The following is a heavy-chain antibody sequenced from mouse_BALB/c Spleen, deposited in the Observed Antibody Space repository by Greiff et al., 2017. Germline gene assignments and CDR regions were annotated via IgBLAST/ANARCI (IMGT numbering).Heavy chain of an antibody. CDR1: GYSITSGYY. CDR2: ISYDGSN. V-gene: IGHV3-6*02. CDR3: ARGGYGNYPDY. Sequence: DVQLQESGPGLVKPSQSLSLTCSVTGYSITSGYYWNWIRQFPGNKLEWMGYISYDGSNNYNPSLKNRISITRDTSKNQFFLKLNSVTTEDTATYYCARGGYGNYPDYWGQGTTLTVSS. D-gene: IGHD2-10*02. J-gene: IGHJ2*01.